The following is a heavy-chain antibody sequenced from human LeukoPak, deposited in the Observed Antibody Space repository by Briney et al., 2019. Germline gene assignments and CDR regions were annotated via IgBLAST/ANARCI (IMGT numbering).Heavy chain of an antibody. CDR3: ARGGRRAVAGTFDY. J-gene: IGHJ4*02. CDR2: IYPGDSDT. CDR1: GYSFTTDW. V-gene: IGHV5-51*01. Sequence: GESLKISCKASGYSFTTDWIAWVRQMPGKGLEWMGIIYPGDSDTRYCPSFQGQVTISADNSISTAYLQWSSLKASDTGMYYCARGGRRAVAGTFDYWGQGTLVTASS. D-gene: IGHD6-19*01.